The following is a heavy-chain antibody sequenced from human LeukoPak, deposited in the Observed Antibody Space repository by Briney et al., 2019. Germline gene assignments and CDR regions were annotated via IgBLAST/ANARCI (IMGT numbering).Heavy chain of an antibody. Sequence: GGSLRLSCAASGFTFSSYAMHWVRQAPGKGLEWVAVISYDGSNKYYADSVKGRFTISRDNSKNTLYLQMNSLRAEDTAVYYCARVQPGYSSSWYDDYWGQGILVTVSS. J-gene: IGHJ4*02. V-gene: IGHV3-30-3*01. D-gene: IGHD6-13*01. CDR2: ISYDGSNK. CDR1: GFTFSSYA. CDR3: ARVQPGYSSSWYDDY.